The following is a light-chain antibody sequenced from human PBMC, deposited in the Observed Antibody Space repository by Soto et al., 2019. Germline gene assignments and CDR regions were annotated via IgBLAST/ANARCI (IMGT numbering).Light chain of an antibody. CDR1: SSDVGGYNY. CDR3: SSYTSSSSYV. J-gene: IGLJ1*01. CDR2: DVS. V-gene: IGLV2-14*01. Sequence: QSVLTQPASVSGSPGQSITISCTRTSSDVGGYNYVCWYQQHPGKAPKLVISDVSNRPSGVSDRFSGSKSGNTASLSISGLQAEDEADYYCSSYTSSSSYVFGTGTKVTVL.